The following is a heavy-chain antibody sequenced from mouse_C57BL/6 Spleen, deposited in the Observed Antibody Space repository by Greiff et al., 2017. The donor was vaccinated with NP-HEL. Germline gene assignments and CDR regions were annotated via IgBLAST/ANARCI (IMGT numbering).Heavy chain of an antibody. CDR3: ARPFTTAQAMDY. CDR2: ISSGSSTI. Sequence: EVKVVESGGGLVKPGGSLKLSCAASGFTFSDYGMHWVRQAPEKGLEWVAYISSGSSTIYYADTVKGRFTISRDNAKNTLFLQMTSLRSEDTAMYYCARPFTTAQAMDYWGQGTSVTVSS. J-gene: IGHJ4*01. D-gene: IGHD1-2*01. CDR1: GFTFSDYG. V-gene: IGHV5-17*01.